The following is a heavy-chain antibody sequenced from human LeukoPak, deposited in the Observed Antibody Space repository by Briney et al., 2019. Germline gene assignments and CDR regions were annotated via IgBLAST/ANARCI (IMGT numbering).Heavy chain of an antibody. J-gene: IGHJ4*02. D-gene: IGHD4-11*01. Sequence: SETLSLTCTVSRGSISSSSYYRGWVRQPPGKRLEWIGSFYYIGGTYYNPSLEGRVTISADSSKNQFSLKLTSVTAADTALYYCARILTTFDSWGQGTLVTVSS. CDR2: FYYIGGT. CDR1: RGSISSSSYY. CDR3: ARILTTFDS. V-gene: IGHV4-39*01.